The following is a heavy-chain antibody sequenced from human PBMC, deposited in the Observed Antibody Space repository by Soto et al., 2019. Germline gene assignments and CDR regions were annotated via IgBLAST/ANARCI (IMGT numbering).Heavy chain of an antibody. D-gene: IGHD2-15*01. Sequence: GGSLRLSCAASGFPFSTYAMHWVRQAPGKGLAWVAIISYHGSNKYYADSVKGRFTISRDDPNNTLYLQMNSLRPEDTAVYYCARDLPQYCSAGSCYPDSWGQGTLVTVSS. J-gene: IGHJ4*02. CDR2: ISYHGSNK. CDR3: ARDLPQYCSAGSCYPDS. CDR1: GFPFSTYA. V-gene: IGHV3-30-3*01.